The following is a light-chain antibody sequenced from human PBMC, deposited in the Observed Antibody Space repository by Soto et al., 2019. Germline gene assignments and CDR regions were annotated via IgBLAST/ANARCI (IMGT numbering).Light chain of an antibody. CDR1: SSDVGGYHY. J-gene: IGLJ1*01. V-gene: IGLV2-14*03. CDR3: SSYTSSGTRV. Sequence: QSALTQPASVSGSPGQSITISCTGTSSDVGGYHYVSWYQHHPGKAPKFIIYDVSDRPSGVSNRFSGSKSGNTASLTISGLQAEDEAYYYCSSYTSSGTRVFGTGTKLTVL. CDR2: DVS.